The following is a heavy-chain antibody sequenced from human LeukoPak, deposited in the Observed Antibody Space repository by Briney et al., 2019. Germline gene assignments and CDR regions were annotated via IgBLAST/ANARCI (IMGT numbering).Heavy chain of an antibody. CDR2: INSNSADT. CDR1: GYSFIDYY. J-gene: IGHJ6*03. Sequence: GASVKVSCKTSGYSFIDYYIHWVRQAPGQGLEWMGWINSNSADTNYAQNFQGRVTMTRDTSISTAYMELSRLRSDDTAVYYCARAAKAREDVWDILTGYYSGVYYYYYYMDVWGKGTTVTISS. V-gene: IGHV1-2*02. D-gene: IGHD3-9*01. CDR3: ARAAKAREDVWDILTGYYSGVYYYYYYMDV.